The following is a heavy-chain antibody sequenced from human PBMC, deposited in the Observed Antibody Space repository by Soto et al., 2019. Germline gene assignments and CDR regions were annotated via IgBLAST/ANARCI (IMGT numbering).Heavy chain of an antibody. V-gene: IGHV4-34*01. CDR3: ARGAPRVLWFGESKTYGMDV. D-gene: IGHD3-10*01. Sequence: PSQTLSLTCAVYGGSFSGYYWSWIRQPPGKEQEKIGEINHSGSTNYNPSLKSRVTISVDTSKNQFSLKLSSVTAADTAVYYCARGAPRVLWFGESKTYGMDVWGQGTTVTVSS. CDR1: GGSFSGYY. J-gene: IGHJ6*02. CDR2: INHSGST.